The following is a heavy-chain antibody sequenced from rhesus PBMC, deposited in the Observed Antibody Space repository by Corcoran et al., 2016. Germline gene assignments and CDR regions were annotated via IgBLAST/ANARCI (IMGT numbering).Heavy chain of an antibody. V-gene: IGHV4-122*02. Sequence: QVQLQESGPGLVKPSETLSLTCAVSGGSITGGYYYWSWIRQPPGKGLEWIGYITYRGSTNYNPSRKSRCTVSRDTSKNQCSLKLTSVTAADTAVYYCAREGQWYLPVFDYWGQGVLVPVSS. CDR3: AREGQWYLPVFDY. J-gene: IGHJ4*01. CDR2: ITYRGST. CDR1: GGSITGGYYY. D-gene: IGHD4-17*01.